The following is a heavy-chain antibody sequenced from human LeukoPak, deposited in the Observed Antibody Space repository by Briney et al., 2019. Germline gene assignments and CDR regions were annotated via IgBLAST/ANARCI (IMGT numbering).Heavy chain of an antibody. D-gene: IGHD1-26*01. Sequence: GGSLTLSCTASGCTFGSYGRHWVRQAPGKGLEWVSVISFDGIKKYYGDSVKGRVTISRDNSKNTVELQVNSLRAEDTAVYYCAKEWRGGIGAHPSALDVWGQGTTVAVSS. V-gene: IGHV3-30*18. CDR1: GCTFGSYG. CDR2: ISFDGIKK. J-gene: IGHJ6*02. CDR3: AKEWRGGIGAHPSALDV.